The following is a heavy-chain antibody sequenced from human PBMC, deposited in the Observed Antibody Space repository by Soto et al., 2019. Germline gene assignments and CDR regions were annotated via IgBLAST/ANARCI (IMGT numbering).Heavy chain of an antibody. V-gene: IGHV6-1*01. Sequence: SQTLSLTCAISGDSVSSNSATWNWIRQSPSRGLEWLGRTYYGSKWYNDYAYSVKSRMTINPDTSKNEFTLQLHSVTPEDTAVYYCARDLTTYWGFFDSWGQGTLVTVS. CDR2: TYYGSKWYN. CDR3: ARDLTTYWGFFDS. CDR1: GDSVSSNSAT. J-gene: IGHJ4*02. D-gene: IGHD2-21*01.